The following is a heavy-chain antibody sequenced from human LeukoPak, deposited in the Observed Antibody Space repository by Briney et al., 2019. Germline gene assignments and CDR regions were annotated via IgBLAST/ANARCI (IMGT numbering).Heavy chain of an antibody. V-gene: IGHV4-34*01. CDR1: GGSFSGYS. CDR3: ARGPHFYDTSDSFDF. J-gene: IGHJ4*02. CDR2: INHSGST. Sequence: SETLSLTCAVYGGSFSGYSWSWIRQPPGKGLEWIGEINHSGSTNYNPSLESRVTISVDTSKNQFSLKLNSVTAADTAVFYCARGPHFYDTSDSFDFWGQGTLVTVSS. D-gene: IGHD3-22*01.